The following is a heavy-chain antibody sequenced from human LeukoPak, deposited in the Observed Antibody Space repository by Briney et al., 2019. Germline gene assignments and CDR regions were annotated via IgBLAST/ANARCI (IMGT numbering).Heavy chain of an antibody. CDR1: GFTFTNAW. CDR2: IRSAADGGTV. Sequence: GGSLRLSCTASGFTFTNAWMTWVRQGPGKGLEWVGRIRSAADGGTVDYAPPVKGRFTISRDDSVDTLYLQMNSLRIEDTAVYYCATELMWIVRPVDYWGQGALVSVS. J-gene: IGHJ4*02. V-gene: IGHV3-15*01. D-gene: IGHD3-16*02. CDR3: ATELMWIVRPVDY.